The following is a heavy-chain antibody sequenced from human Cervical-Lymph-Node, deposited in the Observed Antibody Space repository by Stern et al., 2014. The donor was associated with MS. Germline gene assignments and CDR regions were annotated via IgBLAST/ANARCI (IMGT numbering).Heavy chain of an antibody. D-gene: IGHD5-18*01. CDR3: ARAAHRKYVDTALVGY. V-gene: IGHV3-21*01. CDR1: GFTFSSYS. Sequence: EVQLEESGGGLVKPGGSLRLSCAASGFTFSSYSMNWVRQAPGKGLEGVSSISSSSSYIYYADSVQGRFTISRDNAKNLLYLQMNSLRAEDTAVYYCARAAHRKYVDTALVGYWGQGTLVTVSS. CDR2: ISSSSSYI. J-gene: IGHJ4*02.